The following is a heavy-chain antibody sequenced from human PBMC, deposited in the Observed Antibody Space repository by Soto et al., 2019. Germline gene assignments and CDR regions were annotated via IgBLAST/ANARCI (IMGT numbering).Heavy chain of an antibody. J-gene: IGHJ4*02. Sequence: PGGSLRLSCAASGFTFSSYAMHWVRQAPGKGLEWVALISYDGSDKDYADSVKGRFTISRDNSRNTLFLQMNSLRAEDTAVYYCARDKITGLFDYWGQGTLVTVSS. CDR1: GFTFSSYA. CDR3: ARDKITGLFDY. CDR2: ISYDGSDK. D-gene: IGHD2-8*02. V-gene: IGHV3-30-3*01.